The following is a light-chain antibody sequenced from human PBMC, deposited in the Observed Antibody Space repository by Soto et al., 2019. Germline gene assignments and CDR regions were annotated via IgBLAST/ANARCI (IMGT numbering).Light chain of an antibody. Sequence: QSALTQPASVSGSPEQSITISCTGTSSDVGGYNYVSWYQQHPGKAPKLMIYDVSNRPSGVSNRFSGSKSGNTASLTISGLQAEDEADYYCSSYTSSSLYVLGTGTKLTV. CDR2: DVS. CDR3: SSYTSSSLYV. V-gene: IGLV2-14*01. J-gene: IGLJ1*01. CDR1: SSDVGGYNY.